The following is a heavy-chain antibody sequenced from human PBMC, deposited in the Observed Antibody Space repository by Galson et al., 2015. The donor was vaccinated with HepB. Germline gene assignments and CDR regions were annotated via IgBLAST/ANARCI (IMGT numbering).Heavy chain of an antibody. CDR2: ISYDGSNK. Sequence: SLRLSCAASGFTFSSYGMHWVRQAPGKGLEWVAVISYDGSNKYYADSVKGRFTISRDNSKNTLYLQMNSLRAEDTAVYYCAKGPVLRFLSRAGMDVWGQGTTVTVSS. CDR1: GFTFSSYG. J-gene: IGHJ6*02. D-gene: IGHD3-3*01. V-gene: IGHV3-30*18. CDR3: AKGPVLRFLSRAGMDV.